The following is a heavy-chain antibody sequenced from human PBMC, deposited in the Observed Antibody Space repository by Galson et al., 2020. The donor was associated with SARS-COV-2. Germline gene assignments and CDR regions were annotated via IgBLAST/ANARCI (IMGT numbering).Heavy chain of an antibody. J-gene: IGHJ3*02. CDR2: IYTSGST. Sequence: SETLSLTCTVSGGSISSGSYYWSWIRQPAGKGLEWIGRIYTSGSTNYNPSLKSRVTISVDTSKNQFSLKLSSVTAADTAVYYCARWYIVGATTDAFDIWGQGTMVTVSS. D-gene: IGHD1-26*01. V-gene: IGHV4-61*02. CDR1: GGSISSGSYY. CDR3: ARWYIVGATTDAFDI.